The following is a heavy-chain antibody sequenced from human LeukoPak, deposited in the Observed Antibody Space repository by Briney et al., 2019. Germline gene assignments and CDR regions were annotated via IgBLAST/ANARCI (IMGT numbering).Heavy chain of an antibody. CDR2: ISGSGGST. V-gene: IGHV3-23*01. CDR3: AKDAPGIAAADTNFDY. D-gene: IGHD6-13*01. Sequence: GGSLRLSCAASGFTFSSYGMHWVRQAPGKGLEGVSAISGSGGSTYYADSVKGRFTIPRDNSKNTLYLQMNSLRAEDTAVYYCAKDAPGIAAADTNFDYWGQGTLVTVSS. CDR1: GFTFSSYG. J-gene: IGHJ4*02.